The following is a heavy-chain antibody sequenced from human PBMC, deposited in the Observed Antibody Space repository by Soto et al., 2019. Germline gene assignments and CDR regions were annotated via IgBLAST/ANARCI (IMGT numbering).Heavy chain of an antibody. Sequence: QVQLLQSGAEVKKPGASVKVSCKAAGYIFGNYCVAWVRQVPGQGLEWMGWISVYNGKINYGQNIQNRMTMTTHTSTDTAEMELRSLTSDDTAIYYCARSGGGWHADIAHWGQGTQVTVSS. CDR2: ISVYNGKI. CDR3: ARSGGGWHADIAH. J-gene: IGHJ5*02. D-gene: IGHD6-19*01. CDR1: GYIFGNYC. V-gene: IGHV1-18*01.